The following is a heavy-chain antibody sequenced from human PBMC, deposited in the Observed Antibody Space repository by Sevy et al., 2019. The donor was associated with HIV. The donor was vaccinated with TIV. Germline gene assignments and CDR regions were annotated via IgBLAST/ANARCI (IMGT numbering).Heavy chain of an antibody. CDR3: ANAYSGSYSHSYLCALDV. J-gene: IGHJ6*02. CDR2: ISHDGINE. D-gene: IGHD1-26*01. CDR1: GFSFSYYG. Sequence: GGSLRLSCIGSGFSFSYYGIHWVRQSPGKGLDWVALISHDGINEYYADSVKGRFTISRDHAKNTVYLEMNSLRNEDTAIYFCANAYSGSYSHSYLCALDVWGQGTTVTVSS. V-gene: IGHV3-30*18.